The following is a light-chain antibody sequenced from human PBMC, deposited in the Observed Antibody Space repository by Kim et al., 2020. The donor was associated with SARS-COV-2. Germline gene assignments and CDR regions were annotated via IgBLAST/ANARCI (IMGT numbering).Light chain of an antibody. J-gene: IGLJ1*01. CDR3: QVRDSDTSHYV. V-gene: IGLV3-21*02. CDR2: DDT. Sequence: SYELTQPPSVSGAPGQTATITCGGNNIGAKSVHWYQQKPVQAPVLVIYDDTERPSGIPARFSASKSASTATLTISRVEAGDEADYICQVRDSDTSHYVF. CDR1: NIGAKS.